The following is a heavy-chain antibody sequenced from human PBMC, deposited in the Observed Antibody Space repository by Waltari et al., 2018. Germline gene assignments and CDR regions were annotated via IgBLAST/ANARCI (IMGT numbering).Heavy chain of an antibody. J-gene: IGHJ3*02. V-gene: IGHV3-30-3*01. D-gene: IGHD5-12*01. CDR3: ASWVRSGIDAFDI. CDR2: ISYDGSNK. CDR1: GFTFSSYV. Sequence: QVQLVESGGGVVPPGRSLRLSCAASGFTFSSYVMHWVRKPSGKGLEWVAVISYDGSNKYYADSVKGRFTISRDNSKNTLYLQMNSLRAEDTAVYYCASWVRSGIDAFDIWGQGTMVTVSS.